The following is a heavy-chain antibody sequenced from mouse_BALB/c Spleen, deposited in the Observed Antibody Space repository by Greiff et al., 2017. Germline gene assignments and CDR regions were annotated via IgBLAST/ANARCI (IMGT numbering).Heavy chain of an antibody. CDR1: GYAFTNYL. D-gene: IGHD2-3*01. CDR3: ATIYDGYFYYFDY. J-gene: IGHJ2*01. Sequence: QVQLQQSGAELVRPGTSVKVSCKASGYAFTNYLIEWVKQRPGQGLEWIGVINPGSGGTNYNEKFKGKATLTADKSSSTAYMQLSSLTSDDSAVYFCATIYDGYFYYFDYWGQGTTLTVSS. V-gene: IGHV1-54*03. CDR2: INPGSGGT.